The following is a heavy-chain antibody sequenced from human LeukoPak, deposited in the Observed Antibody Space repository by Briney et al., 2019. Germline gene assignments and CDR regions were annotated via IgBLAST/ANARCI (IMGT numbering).Heavy chain of an antibody. D-gene: IGHD3-22*01. J-gene: IGHJ4*02. CDR1: GGSISSYY. CDR2: IYYSGSN. CDR3: ARQGGEYYSDSRGYYYYFDY. Sequence: SETLSLTCTVSGGSISSYYWSWIRQPPGKGLEWIGNIYYSGSNKYNPSPRSRLTMSVDTSKNHFSLKLSSVSAADTAVYYCARQGGEYYSDSRGYYYYFDYWGQGTLVTVSS. V-gene: IGHV4-59*08.